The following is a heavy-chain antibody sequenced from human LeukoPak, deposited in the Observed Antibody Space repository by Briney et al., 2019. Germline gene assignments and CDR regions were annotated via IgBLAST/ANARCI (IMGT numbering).Heavy chain of an antibody. D-gene: IGHD4-17*01. CDR1: ADNVFSGSVA. J-gene: IGHJ5*02. V-gene: IGHV6-1*01. Sequence: SQTLSPTCAISADNVFSGSVAWNWIRQSPSRGLEWLGRTYYRSKWYNDYAVSVKSRITINPDTSKNQFSLQLNSVTPEDTAVYYCARGDSTGPTKFDPWGQGTLVTVSS. CDR2: TYYRSKWYN. CDR3: ARGDSTGPTKFDP.